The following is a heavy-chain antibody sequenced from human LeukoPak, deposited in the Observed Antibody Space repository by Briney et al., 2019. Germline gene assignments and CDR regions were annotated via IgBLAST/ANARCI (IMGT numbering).Heavy chain of an antibody. D-gene: IGHD3-10*01. Sequence: PSETLSLTCTVPGDSISSGDYYWSWIRQPAGKGLEWIGRISSSGSTNYNPSLKSRVTISVDTSKNQFSLKLSSVTAADTAVYYCARLTLVRGVLYWGQGTLVTVSS. CDR2: ISSSGST. CDR3: ARLTLVRGVLY. J-gene: IGHJ4*02. V-gene: IGHV4-61*02. CDR1: GDSISSGDYY.